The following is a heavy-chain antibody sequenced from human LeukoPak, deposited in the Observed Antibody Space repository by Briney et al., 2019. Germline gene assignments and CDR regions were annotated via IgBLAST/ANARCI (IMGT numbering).Heavy chain of an antibody. CDR1: GFTVSSNY. V-gene: IGHV3-66*01. CDR2: IYSGGST. D-gene: IGHD5-12*01. Sequence: GGSLRLSCAASGFTVSSNYMSWVRQAPGKGLEWVSVIYSGGSTYYADSVKGRFTISRDNAKNSVYLQMNSLRAEDTAVYYCARGSLHSAYGFDYWGQGTLVTVSS. CDR3: ARGSLHSAYGFDY. J-gene: IGHJ4*02.